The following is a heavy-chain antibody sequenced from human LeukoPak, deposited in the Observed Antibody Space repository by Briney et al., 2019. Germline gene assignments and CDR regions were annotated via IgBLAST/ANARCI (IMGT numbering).Heavy chain of an antibody. D-gene: IGHD3/OR15-3a*01. CDR1: GFTFSSYA. Sequence: GGSLRLSCAASGFTFSSYAMNWVRQAPGKGLEWVSGISGSGGTTYYADSVKGRFTISRDNSKNTLYLQMNSLRAEDTAVYYCARTGYANNWFDPWGQGTLVTVSS. J-gene: IGHJ5*02. CDR3: ARTGYANNWFDP. V-gene: IGHV3-23*01. CDR2: ISGSGGTT.